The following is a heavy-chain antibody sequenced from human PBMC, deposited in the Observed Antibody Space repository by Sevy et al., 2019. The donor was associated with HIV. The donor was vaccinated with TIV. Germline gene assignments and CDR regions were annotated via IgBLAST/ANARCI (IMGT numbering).Heavy chain of an antibody. CDR3: ARSNGDPYWYYYYYMDV. J-gene: IGHJ6*03. V-gene: IGHV3-7*01. Sequence: GGSLRLSCAASGFTFSSYWMSWVRQAPGKGLEWVANIKQDGSEKYYVDSVKGRITISRDNAKNSLYLQMNSLRAEDTAVYYCARSNGDPYWYYYYYMDVWGKGTTVTVSS. D-gene: IGHD4-17*01. CDR2: IKQDGSEK. CDR1: GFTFSSYW.